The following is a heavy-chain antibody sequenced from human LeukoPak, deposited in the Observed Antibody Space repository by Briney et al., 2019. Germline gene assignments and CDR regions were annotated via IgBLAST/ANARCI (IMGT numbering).Heavy chain of an antibody. D-gene: IGHD1-26*01. J-gene: IGHJ4*02. CDR3: ARGKWDLLKKSLYYFDH. CDR1: GFTFSSYW. V-gene: IGHV3-21*01. CDR2: ISSSSGYI. Sequence: SGGSLRLSCAASGFTFSSYWMSWVRQAPGKGLEWVSSISSSSGYISYADSVKGRFTISRDNAKNSLSLQMNSLRAEDTAVYYCARGKWDLLKKSLYYFDHWGQGTLVTVSS.